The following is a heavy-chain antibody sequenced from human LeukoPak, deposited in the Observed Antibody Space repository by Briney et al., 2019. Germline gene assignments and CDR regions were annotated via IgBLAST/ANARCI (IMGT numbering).Heavy chain of an antibody. CDR1: SGSISSSSCY. J-gene: IGHJ4*02. V-gene: IGHV4-39*01. D-gene: IGHD3-9*01. CDR3: ARHLSRYHDIDY. CDR2: IYYSGST. Sequence: PSETLSLTCTVSSGSISSSSCYWGWIRQPPGKGLEWIGSIYYSGSTYYNPSLKSRVTISVDTSKNQFSLKLSSVTAADTAVYYCARHLSRYHDIDYWGQGTLVTVSS.